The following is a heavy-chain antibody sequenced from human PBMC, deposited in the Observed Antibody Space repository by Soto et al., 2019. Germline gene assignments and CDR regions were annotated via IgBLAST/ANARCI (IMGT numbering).Heavy chain of an antibody. CDR3: ARGQSVFGVADY. Sequence: GASVKVSCKTSGFIFSSSAVQWVRQARGQRLEWMGRINAGSGNTKYSQKFQGRVTITRDTSASTAYMELRSLRSEDTAVYYCARGQSVFGVADYWGQGTLVTVSS. V-gene: IGHV1-3*01. J-gene: IGHJ4*02. D-gene: IGHD3-3*01. CDR2: INAGSGNT. CDR1: GFIFSSSA.